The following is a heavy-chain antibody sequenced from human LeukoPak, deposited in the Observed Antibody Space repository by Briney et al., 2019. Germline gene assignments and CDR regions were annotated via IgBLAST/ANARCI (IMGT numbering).Heavy chain of an antibody. CDR1: GFTFSSYA. D-gene: IGHD3-22*01. V-gene: IGHV3-30*04. Sequence: PGGSLRLSCAASGFTFSSYAMHWVRQAPGKGLEWVAVISYDGSNKYYADSVKGRFTISRDNSKNTLYLQMNSLRAEDTAVYYCAKGWSSGYSFNGFDYWGQGTLVTVSS. CDR2: ISYDGSNK. J-gene: IGHJ4*02. CDR3: AKGWSSGYSFNGFDY.